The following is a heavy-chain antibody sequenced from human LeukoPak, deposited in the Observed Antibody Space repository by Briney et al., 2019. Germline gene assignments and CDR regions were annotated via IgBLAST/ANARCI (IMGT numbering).Heavy chain of an antibody. CDR2: IYPGDSDT. CDR1: GSSFTSYW. Sequence: GESLKISCVASGSSFTSYWIGWLRQMPGKGLEWIGIIYPGDSDTRYSPSFQGQVTISADKSISTAYLQWSSLKASDTAMYYLTRHRSPATARGPNYYFYGMDVWGQGTTVTVSS. V-gene: IGHV5-51*01. CDR3: TRHRSPATARGPNYYFYGMDV. J-gene: IGHJ6*02. D-gene: IGHD2-2*01.